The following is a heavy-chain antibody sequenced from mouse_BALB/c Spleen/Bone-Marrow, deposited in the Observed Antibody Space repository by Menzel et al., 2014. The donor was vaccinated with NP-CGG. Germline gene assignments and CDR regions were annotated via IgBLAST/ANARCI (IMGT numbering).Heavy chain of an antibody. J-gene: IGHJ3*01. Sequence: QVQLKESGAELVGPGSSVKISCKASGYAFSSYWMNWVKQRPGQGLEWIGQIYPGDGDTNYNGKFKGKATLTADKSSSTAYMQLSSLTSEDSAVYFCAREDGSSPFAYWGQGTLVTVSA. D-gene: IGHD1-1*01. V-gene: IGHV1-80*01. CDR2: IYPGDGDT. CDR3: AREDGSSPFAY. CDR1: GYAFSSYW.